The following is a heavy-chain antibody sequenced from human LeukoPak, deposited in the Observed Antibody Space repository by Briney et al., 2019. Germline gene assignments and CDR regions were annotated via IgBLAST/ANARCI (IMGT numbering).Heavy chain of an antibody. V-gene: IGHV3-74*01. CDR1: GFTFSSYW. J-gene: IGHJ4*02. CDR2: INADGSST. Sequence: HPGGSLRLSCAASGFTFSSYWMHWVRQAPGKGLVWVSRINADGSSTTYADSVKGRFTISRDNAKNTLYLQMNSLRAEDTAVYYCARAGSDPPQWLVWGGDHFDYWGQGTLVTVSS. D-gene: IGHD6-19*01. CDR3: ARAGSDPPQWLVWGGDHFDY.